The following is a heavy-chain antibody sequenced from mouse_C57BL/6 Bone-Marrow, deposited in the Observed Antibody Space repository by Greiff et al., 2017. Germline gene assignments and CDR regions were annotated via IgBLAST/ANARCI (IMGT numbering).Heavy chain of an antibody. V-gene: IGHV1-82*01. CDR1: GYAFSSSW. CDR3: ARDYGSISVAY. D-gene: IGHD1-1*01. Sequence: QVQLQQSGPELVKPGASVKISCKASGYAFSSSWMNWVKQRPGTGLEWIGRIYPGDGDTNYNGKFKGKATLTADKSSSTAYMQLSSLTSADSAVYVCARDYGSISVAYWGQGTRVTVSA. J-gene: IGHJ3*01. CDR2: IYPGDGDT.